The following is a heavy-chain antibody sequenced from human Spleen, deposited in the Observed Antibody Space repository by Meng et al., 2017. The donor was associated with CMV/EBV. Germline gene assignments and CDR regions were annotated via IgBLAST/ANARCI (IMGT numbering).Heavy chain of an antibody. V-gene: IGHV1-2*02. CDR1: GYTFTDYY. D-gene: IGHD5-18*01. Sequence: ASVKVSCKASGYTFTDYYIHWVRQAPGQGLEWMGWINPNSGGTNYAQKFQGRATMTRDTSISTGYMELSRLRSADTAMYYCARDRGGFSYGLDYWGQGRLVTVSS. CDR2: INPNSGGT. J-gene: IGHJ4*02. CDR3: ARDRGGFSYGLDY.